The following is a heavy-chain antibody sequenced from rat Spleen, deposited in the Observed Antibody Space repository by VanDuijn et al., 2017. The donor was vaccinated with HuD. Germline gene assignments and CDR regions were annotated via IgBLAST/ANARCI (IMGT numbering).Heavy chain of an antibody. J-gene: IGHJ2*01. CDR3: ARYRDSFGHVGIFDY. V-gene: IGHV3-1*01. CDR2: ISYSGSS. D-gene: IGHD1-11*01. CDR1: GYSISSNF. Sequence: EVQLQESGPGLVKPSQSLSLTCSVTGYSISSNFWGWMRKFPGNKMEWVGYISYSGSSGYNPSLKSRISITRDTSKNQFFLQLNSVTTEDTATYYCARYRDSFGHVGIFDYWGQGVMVTVSS.